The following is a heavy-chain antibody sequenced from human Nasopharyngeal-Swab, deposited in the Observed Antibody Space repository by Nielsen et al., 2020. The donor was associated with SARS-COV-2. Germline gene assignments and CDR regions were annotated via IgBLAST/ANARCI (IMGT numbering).Heavy chain of an antibody. D-gene: IGHD5-24*01. CDR3: ARRDGYITGNSLDY. V-gene: IGHV5-51*01. CDR2: IYPGDSDT. J-gene: IGHJ4*02. Sequence: VRQMPGKGLEWMGIIYPGDSDTRYSPSFQGQVTISADKSISTAYLQWSSLKASDTAMYYCARRDGYITGNSLDYWGQGTLVTVSS.